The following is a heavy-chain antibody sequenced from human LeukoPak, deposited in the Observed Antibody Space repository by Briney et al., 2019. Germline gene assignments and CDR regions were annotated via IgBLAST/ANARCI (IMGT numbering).Heavy chain of an antibody. CDR1: GGSFSGYY. CDR3: ARHMGGGLDY. CDR2: IYYSGTT. Sequence: PSETLSLTCAVYGGSFSGYYWGWIRQPPEKGLEWIGTIYYSGTTYYNSSLKSRVTLSVDTSKNQFSLKLSSVTVADTAVYYCARHMGGGLDYWGQGTLVTVSS. D-gene: IGHD3-10*01. J-gene: IGHJ4*02. V-gene: IGHV4-39*01.